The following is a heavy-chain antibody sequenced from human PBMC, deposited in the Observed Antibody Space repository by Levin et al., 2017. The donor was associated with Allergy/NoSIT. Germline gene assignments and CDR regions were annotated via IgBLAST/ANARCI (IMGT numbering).Heavy chain of an antibody. Sequence: ASVKVSCKASGYTFTSYDINWVRQATGQGLEWMGWMNPNSGNTGYAQKFQGRVTMTRNTSISTAYMELSSLRSEDTAVYYCARGNGRQQLVQNPRNWFDPWGQGTLVTVSS. V-gene: IGHV1-8*01. CDR1: GYTFTSYD. CDR3: ARGNGRQQLVQNPRNWFDP. J-gene: IGHJ5*02. CDR2: MNPNSGNT. D-gene: IGHD6-13*01.